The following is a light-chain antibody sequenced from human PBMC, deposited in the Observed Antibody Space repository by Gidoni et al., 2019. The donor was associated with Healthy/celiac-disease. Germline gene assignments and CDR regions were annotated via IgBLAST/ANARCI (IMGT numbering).Light chain of an antibody. V-gene: IGKV3-20*01. CDR3: QQYGSSPRLT. Sequence: EILLTQSSGPLSLSPGERATLSCRASQSVSSSYLAWYQQKPGQAPRLLIYGASSRATGIPDRFSGSGSGTDFTLTISRLEPEDFAVYYCQQYGSSPRLTFGGGTKVEIK. CDR1: QSVSSSY. CDR2: GAS. J-gene: IGKJ4*01.